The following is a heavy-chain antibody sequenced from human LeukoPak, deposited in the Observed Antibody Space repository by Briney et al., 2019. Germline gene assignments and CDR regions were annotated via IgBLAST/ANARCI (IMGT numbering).Heavy chain of an antibody. CDR2: IRGSDGST. CDR1: GFPFSTYA. Sequence: GGSLRLSCAASGFPFSTYAMSRVRQAPGKGLEWVSSIRGSDGSTYYADSVKGRFAISRDNSKNTLYLQMNSLRAEDTAVYCCAKGVYGDYGGLDYWGQGTLVTVSS. V-gene: IGHV3-23*01. J-gene: IGHJ4*02. CDR3: AKGVYGDYGGLDY. D-gene: IGHD4-17*01.